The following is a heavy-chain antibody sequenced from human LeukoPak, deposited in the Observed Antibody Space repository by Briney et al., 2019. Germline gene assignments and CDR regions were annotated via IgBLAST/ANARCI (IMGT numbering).Heavy chain of an antibody. CDR3: AKYAHGSGTSFDP. CDR1: GFTFSSYS. CDR2: ISGSSSYI. V-gene: IGHV3-21*06. J-gene: IGHJ5*02. Sequence: GGSLRLSCAASGFTFSSYSMNWVRQAPGKGLEWVSSISGSSSYIYYADSVKGRFTISRDNAKNSLYLQMNSLRAEDTAVYHCAKYAHGSGTSFDPWGQGTLVTVSS. D-gene: IGHD3-10*01.